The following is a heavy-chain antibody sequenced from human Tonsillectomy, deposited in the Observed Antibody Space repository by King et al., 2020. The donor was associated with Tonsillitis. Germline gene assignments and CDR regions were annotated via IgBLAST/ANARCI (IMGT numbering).Heavy chain of an antibody. CDR2: ISDDGSNK. CDR1: GFTFSSYA. D-gene: IGHD2-21*02. V-gene: IGHV3-33*05. Sequence: VQLVESGGGVVQPGGSLRLSCATSGFTFSSYAMHWVRQAPGKGLEWVAVISDDGSNKFYADSVKGRFTISRDNSENTLYLQVKSLRAEDTAVYYCARDWGVGDPLGTCDYWGQGTMVTVSS. CDR3: ARDWGVGDPLGTCDY. J-gene: IGHJ3*01.